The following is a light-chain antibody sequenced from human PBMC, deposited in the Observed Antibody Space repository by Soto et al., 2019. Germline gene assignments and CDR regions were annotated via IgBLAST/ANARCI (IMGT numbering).Light chain of an antibody. J-gene: IGKJ5*01. Sequence: PGETATLTCSASHSVSSTFLAWYQQKPGQAPTLLIYDADTRATGIPDRFSGGGFGTHFTLTISSLEPEDFAMYYCQQSASSVTFRQGTRLEIK. CDR2: DAD. CDR3: QQSASSVT. CDR1: HSVSSTF. V-gene: IGKV3-20*01.